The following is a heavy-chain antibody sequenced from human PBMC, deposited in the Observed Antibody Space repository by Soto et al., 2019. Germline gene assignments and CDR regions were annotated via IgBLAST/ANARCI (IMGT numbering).Heavy chain of an antibody. CDR3: AREDIVVVVAATDYYYGMDV. CDR1: GGTFSSYA. Sequence: QVQLVQSGAEVKKPGSSVKVSCKASGGTFSSYAISWVRQAPGQGLEWMGGIIPIFGTANYAQKFQGRVTITEDESTSTAYMELSSLRSEDTSVYYCAREDIVVVVAATDYYYGMDVWGQGPTVTVSS. CDR2: IIPIFGTA. J-gene: IGHJ6*02. V-gene: IGHV1-69*01. D-gene: IGHD2-15*01.